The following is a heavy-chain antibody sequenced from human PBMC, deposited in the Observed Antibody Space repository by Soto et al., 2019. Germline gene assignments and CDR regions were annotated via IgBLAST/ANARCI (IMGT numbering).Heavy chain of an antibody. CDR3: ASGTGDYHFIDQ. V-gene: IGHV4-39*01. CDR1: GASISNRSFY. D-gene: IGHD4-17*01. Sequence: QLQLQESGPGLVRPSETLSLTCTVSGASISNRSFYWDWIRQSPGKGLEWLGAIYYIGNTYYNPSLKSRVSLSMDQPQHQFSLKLDFVTAADTAVYFCASGTGDYHFIDQWGQGTLVTVYS. CDR2: IYYIGNT. J-gene: IGHJ4*02.